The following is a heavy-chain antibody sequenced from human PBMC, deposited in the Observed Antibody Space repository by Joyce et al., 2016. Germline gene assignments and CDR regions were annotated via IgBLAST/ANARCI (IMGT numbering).Heavy chain of an antibody. Sequence: QVQLQESGPGLVKPSETLSLTCTVSDDSISSGSNYWGWIRQPPGKGLEWIGSIFYSGSAYYGASLKSRVTISVDTSKSQFSLKLYSVTAADTAVYYCARHGSPWVTPFDYWGQGILVTVSS. V-gene: IGHV4-39*01. CDR3: ARHGSPWVTPFDY. CDR2: IFYSGSA. D-gene: IGHD5-18*01. J-gene: IGHJ4*02. CDR1: DDSISSGSNY.